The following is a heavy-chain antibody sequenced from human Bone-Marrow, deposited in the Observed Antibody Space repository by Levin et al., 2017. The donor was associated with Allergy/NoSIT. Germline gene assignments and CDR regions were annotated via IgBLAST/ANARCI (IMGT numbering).Heavy chain of an antibody. CDR1: GDSVSSGDFY. CDR3: ARESRFLWFAADY. Sequence: SQTLSLTCTVSGDSVSSGDFYWSWIRQPAGKRLEWIGRFHISGSTNYNPSLKSRVTVSVDTSKNQFSLRLTSVTAADTAVYYCARESRFLWFAADYWGQGSLVTVSS. D-gene: IGHD3-10*01. CDR2: FHISGST. V-gene: IGHV4-61*02. J-gene: IGHJ4*02.